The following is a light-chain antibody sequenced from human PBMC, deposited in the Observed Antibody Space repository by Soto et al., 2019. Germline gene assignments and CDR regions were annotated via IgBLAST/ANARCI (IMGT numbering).Light chain of an antibody. CDR2: EVT. Sequence: QPVLTQPASVSGSPGQSITISCTGTSSDVGGYNFVCWYQQHPGKAPKLMIYEVTNRPSGVSDRFSGSKSGNTASLTISGLQAEDEADYYCSSYTSNRGVFGTGTKVTVL. J-gene: IGLJ1*01. CDR1: SSDVGGYNF. V-gene: IGLV2-14*01. CDR3: SSYTSNRGV.